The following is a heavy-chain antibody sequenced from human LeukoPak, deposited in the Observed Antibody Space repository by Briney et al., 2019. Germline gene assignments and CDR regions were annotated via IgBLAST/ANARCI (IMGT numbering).Heavy chain of an antibody. CDR2: IYTSGGT. D-gene: IGHD4-17*01. J-gene: IGHJ2*01. V-gene: IGHV4-4*07. Sequence: SETLSLTCTVSGGSISSYYWNWIRQPAGKGLQWIGRIYTSGGTNYNPSLKSRVTMSVDTSKNQFSLKLSSVTVADTAVYYCAGFPYGDSVYWYFDLWGRGTLVTVSS. CDR1: GGSISSYY. CDR3: AGFPYGDSVYWYFDL.